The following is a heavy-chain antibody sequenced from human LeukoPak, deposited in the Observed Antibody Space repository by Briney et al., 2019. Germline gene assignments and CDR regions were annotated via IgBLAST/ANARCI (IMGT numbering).Heavy chain of an antibody. CDR1: GFTFSSYS. D-gene: IGHD1-7*01. CDR2: ISSSSSYI. J-gene: IGHJ4*02. V-gene: IGHV3-21*01. CDR3: ARDLLELPPDY. Sequence: GGSLRLSCAASGFTFSSYSMNWVRQAPGKGLEWVSSISSSSSYIYYADSVKGRFTISRDNAKNTLYLQMNSLRAEDTAVYYCARDLLELPPDYWGQGTLVTVSS.